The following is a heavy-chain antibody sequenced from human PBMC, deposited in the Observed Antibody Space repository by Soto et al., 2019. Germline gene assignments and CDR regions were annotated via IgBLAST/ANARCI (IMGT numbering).Heavy chain of an antibody. Sequence: SGPTLVNPTQTLTLTCTFSGFSLSTSGVGVGWIRQPPGKALEWLALIYWGDDKRYSPSLKSRLTITKDTSKNQVVLTMTNMDPVDTATYYCARRPSSGSYYNLWVYDYWGQGTLVTVSS. CDR3: ARRPSSGSYYNLWVYDY. J-gene: IGHJ4*02. CDR1: GFSLSTSGVG. D-gene: IGHD3-10*01. V-gene: IGHV2-5*02. CDR2: IYWGDDK.